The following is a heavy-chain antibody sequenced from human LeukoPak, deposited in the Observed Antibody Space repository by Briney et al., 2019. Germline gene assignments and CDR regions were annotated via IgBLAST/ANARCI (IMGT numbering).Heavy chain of an antibody. Sequence: GRSLRLSCAASGFTFSSYGMHWVRQAPGKGLEWVAVIWYDGSNKYYADSVKGRFTISRDNSKNTLYLQMNSLRAEDTAVYYCAKDFHGDYVPWGQGTLVTVSS. CDR3: AKDFHGDYVP. CDR1: GFTFSSYG. D-gene: IGHD4-17*01. V-gene: IGHV3-33*06. J-gene: IGHJ5*02. CDR2: IWYDGSNK.